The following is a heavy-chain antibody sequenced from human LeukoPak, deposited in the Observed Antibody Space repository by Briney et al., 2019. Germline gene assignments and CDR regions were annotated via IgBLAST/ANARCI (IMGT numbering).Heavy chain of an antibody. D-gene: IGHD3-10*01. CDR2: ISSSSSYI. J-gene: IGHJ4*02. CDR1: GVSFSSCS. CDR3: ARDRGSGSYGIFDY. Sequence: PGGSLRLSCAASGVSFSSCSMNWVRQAPGKGLEWVSSISSSSSYIYYADSVKGRFTISRDNAKNSLYLQMNSLRAEDTAVYYCARDRGSGSYGIFDYWGQGTLVTVSS. V-gene: IGHV3-21*01.